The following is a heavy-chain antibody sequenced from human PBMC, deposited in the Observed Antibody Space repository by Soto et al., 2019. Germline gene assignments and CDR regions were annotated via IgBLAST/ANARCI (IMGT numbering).Heavy chain of an antibody. CDR2: INHSGST. J-gene: IGHJ6*02. CDR3: ARGRRSSSWYGVLDYYGMDV. CDR1: GGSFSGYY. V-gene: IGHV4-34*01. Sequence: SETLSLTCAVSGGSFSGYYWSWIRQPPGKGLEWIGEINHSGSTNYNPSLKSRVTISVDTSKNQFSLKLSSVTAADTAVYYCARGRRSSSWYGVLDYYGMDVWGQGTTVTVSS. D-gene: IGHD6-13*01.